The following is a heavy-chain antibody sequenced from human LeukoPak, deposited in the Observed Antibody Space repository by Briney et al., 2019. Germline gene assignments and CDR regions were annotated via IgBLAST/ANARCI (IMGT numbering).Heavy chain of an antibody. V-gene: IGHV3-23*01. CDR2: FSASGGTT. Sequence: GGSLRLSCAASGFTFSRSAMNWVRQAPGKWLEWVSSFSASGGTTYYADSVKGRFTISRDNSKNTLSVQMNSLRAEDTAVYYCAKANYSGSYYFDSWGQGTLVTVSS. CDR3: AKANYSGSYYFDS. CDR1: GFTFSRSA. J-gene: IGHJ4*02. D-gene: IGHD1-26*01.